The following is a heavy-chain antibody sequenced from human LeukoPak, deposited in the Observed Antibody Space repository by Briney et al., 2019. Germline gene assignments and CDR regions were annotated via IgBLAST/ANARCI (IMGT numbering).Heavy chain of an antibody. CDR1: GGSLSSGGYY. V-gene: IGHV4-31*03. D-gene: IGHD3-22*01. J-gene: IGHJ4*02. CDR2: IYYSGST. CDR3: ARASYYDSSGLTDPYYFDY. Sequence: PSETLSLTCTVSGGSLSSGGYYWSWLRQHPGRGLEWIGYIYYSGSTYYNPSLKSRVTISVDTSKNQFSLKLSSVTAADTAVYYCARASYYDSSGLTDPYYFDYWGQGTLVTVSS.